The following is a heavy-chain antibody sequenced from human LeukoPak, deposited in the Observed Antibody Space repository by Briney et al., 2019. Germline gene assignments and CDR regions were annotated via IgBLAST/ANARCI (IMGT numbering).Heavy chain of an antibody. J-gene: IGHJ4*02. D-gene: IGHD3-16*01. CDR2: ISSSGSTI. Sequence: GGSLRLSCAASGFTFSSYEMNWVRQAPGKGLEWVSYISSSGSTIYYADSVKGRFTIARDNAKNTLFLQMSSLRADDTAMYYCARSIGGNLDYWGQGTLVTVSS. V-gene: IGHV3-48*03. CDR1: GFTFSSYE. CDR3: ARSIGGNLDY.